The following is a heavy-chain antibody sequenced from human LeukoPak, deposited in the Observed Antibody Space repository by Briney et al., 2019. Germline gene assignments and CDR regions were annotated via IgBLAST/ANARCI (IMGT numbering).Heavy chain of an antibody. Sequence: PSATLSLTCTVSGYSISSGYYWGWIRQPPGKRLEWVGSIHSSGNTYYNPTLKSRVTISVDTSKNQFSLNLTSVTAADAAVYYCARGAPEYCSSTSCYPYEYGMDVWGQGTTVTVSS. CDR3: ARGAPEYCSSTSCYPYEYGMDV. CDR2: IHSSGNT. D-gene: IGHD2-2*01. CDR1: GYSISSGYY. V-gene: IGHV4-38-2*02. J-gene: IGHJ6*02.